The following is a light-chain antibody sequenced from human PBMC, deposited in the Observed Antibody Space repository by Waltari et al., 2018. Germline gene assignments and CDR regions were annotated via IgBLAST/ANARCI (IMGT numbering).Light chain of an antibody. CDR3: SSYAGTNNLVV. CDR1: SSDIGAYDY. J-gene: IGLJ2*01. V-gene: IGLV2-8*01. CDR2: EVH. Sequence: QSALTQPPSASGSPGQSVTISCTGPSSDIGAYDYVSWYQQRPGKAPKLMIFEVHKWPSGVLDRFSGSKSGNTASLTIFGLRPEDEADYYCSSYAGTNNLVVFGGGTKLTVL.